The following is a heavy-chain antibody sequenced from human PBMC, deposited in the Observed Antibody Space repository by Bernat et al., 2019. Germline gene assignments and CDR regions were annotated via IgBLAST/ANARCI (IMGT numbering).Heavy chain of an antibody. CDR3: TRLRGIAARPGYYYYYGMDV. CDR2: IKSKANSYAT. V-gene: IGHV3-73*01. J-gene: IGHJ6*02. Sequence: EVQLVESGGGLVKPGGSLRLSCAASGFTFSNAWMNWVRQAPGKGLEWVGRIKSKANSYATAYAASVKGRFTISRDDSKNTAYLQMNSLKTEDTAVYYCTRLRGIAARPGYYYYYGMDVWGQGTTVTVSS. D-gene: IGHD6-6*01. CDR1: GFTFSNAW.